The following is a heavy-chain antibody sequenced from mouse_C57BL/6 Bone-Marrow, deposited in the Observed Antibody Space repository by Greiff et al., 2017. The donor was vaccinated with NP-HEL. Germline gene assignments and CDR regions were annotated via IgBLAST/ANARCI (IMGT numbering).Heavy chain of an antibody. J-gene: IGHJ2*01. V-gene: IGHV7-1*01. CDR1: GFTFSDFY. Sequence: EVQLVESGGGLVQSGRSLRLSCATSGFTFSDFYMEWVRQAPGKGLEWIAASRNKANDYTTEYSASVKGRFIVSRDTSQSILYLQMNALRAEDTAIYYCAREGYDYDGFDYWGQGTTLTVSS. CDR2: SRNKANDYTT. D-gene: IGHD2-4*01. CDR3: AREGYDYDGFDY.